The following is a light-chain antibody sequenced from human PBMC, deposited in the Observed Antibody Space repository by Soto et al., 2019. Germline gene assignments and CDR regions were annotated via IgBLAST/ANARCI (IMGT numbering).Light chain of an antibody. Sequence: DIQMTQPPSTLPASVGHRVIITCRASETIINWLAWFQQKPGRAPKLLIYGASSLESGVPARFSGSGSGTEFTLTISSLQSDDFAAYYCQQYDTYSPTFGQGTKVDIK. CDR1: ETIINW. J-gene: IGKJ1*01. CDR2: GAS. V-gene: IGKV1-5*01. CDR3: QQYDTYSPT.